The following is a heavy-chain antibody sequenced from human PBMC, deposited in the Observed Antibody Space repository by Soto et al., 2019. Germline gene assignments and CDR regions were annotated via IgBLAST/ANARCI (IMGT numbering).Heavy chain of an antibody. CDR1: GGSISSGGYY. D-gene: IGHD3-10*01. CDR3: AGTMVRGVITGY. V-gene: IGHV4-31*03. Sequence: QVQLQESGPGLVKPSQTLSLTCTVSGGSISSGGYYWSWIRQHPGKGLEWIGYIYYSGSTYYNPYLKSRVTISVDTSKNQFSLKLSCVTAADTAVYYCAGTMVRGVITGYWGQGTLVTVSS. J-gene: IGHJ4*02. CDR2: IYYSGST.